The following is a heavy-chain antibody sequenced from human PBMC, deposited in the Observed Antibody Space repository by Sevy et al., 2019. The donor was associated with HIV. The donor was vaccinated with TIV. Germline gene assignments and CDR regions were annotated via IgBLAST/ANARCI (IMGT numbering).Heavy chain of an antibody. V-gene: IGHV4-39*01. Sequence: SETLSLTCTVSGGSISSSGYYWGWIRQPPGKGLAWIGSISYSGSTYYSPSLKSRVTISVDTSKNQFSLNLSSVTAADTAVFYCARHLYGDYTNYFDPWGQGTLVTVSS. J-gene: IGHJ5*02. CDR2: ISYSGST. CDR3: ARHLYGDYTNYFDP. CDR1: GGSISSSGYY. D-gene: IGHD4-17*01.